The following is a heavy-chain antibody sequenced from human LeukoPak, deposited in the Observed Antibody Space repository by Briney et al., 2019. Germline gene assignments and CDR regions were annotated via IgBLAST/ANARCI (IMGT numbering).Heavy chain of an antibody. D-gene: IGHD3-3*01. V-gene: IGHV3-23*01. CDR2: ISGSGGST. Sequence: GGYLRLSCAASGFTFSSYAMSWVRQAPGKVLEWVSAISGSGGSTYYADSVKGRFTISRDNSKNTLYLQMYSLRAEDTAVYYCAKGGSVLRFLDPRPWWKDYFDYWGQGTLVTVSS. CDR3: AKGGSVLRFLDPRPWWKDYFDY. J-gene: IGHJ4*02. CDR1: GFTFSSYA.